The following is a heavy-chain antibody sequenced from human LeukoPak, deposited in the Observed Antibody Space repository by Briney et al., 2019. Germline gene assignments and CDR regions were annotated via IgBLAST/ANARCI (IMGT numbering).Heavy chain of an antibody. Sequence: PGGSLRLSCVASEFTFNIYAMSGAPQAPGRGLVGVTAIRGRGTSTLYGDSVRGRFPIPRDTPKNTLYLKMKSPRAGDTALFYFAKGGRAHGFDHWGQGALVTVSS. J-gene: IGHJ4*02. CDR2: IRGRGTST. D-gene: IGHD1-26*01. CDR1: EFTFNIYA. CDR3: AKGGRAHGFDH. V-gene: IGHV3-23*01.